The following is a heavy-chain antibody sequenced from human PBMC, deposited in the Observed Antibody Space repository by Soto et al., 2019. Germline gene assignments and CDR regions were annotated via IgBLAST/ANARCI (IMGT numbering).Heavy chain of an antibody. V-gene: IGHV4-38-2*02. J-gene: IGHJ4*02. Sequence: SETLSLTCTVSGYSISSGCYWGLIRQPPGKRLEWIGSMYPTGSTYYNPSLKSRVTMSVDTSNNEFSLKLTSVTAADTAVYHCVRDLNYGLYYFDYWGQGTLVTVSS. CDR1: GYSISSGCY. D-gene: IGHD3-10*01. CDR2: MYPTGST. CDR3: VRDLNYGLYYFDY.